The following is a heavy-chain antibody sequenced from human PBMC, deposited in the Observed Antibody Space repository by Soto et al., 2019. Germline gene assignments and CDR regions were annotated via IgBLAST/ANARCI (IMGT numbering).Heavy chain of an antibody. CDR3: ARGSCSGGSCYRSPDYYYYYMDV. CDR2: MNPNSGNT. Sequence: ASVKVSCKASGYTFTSYDINWVRQATGQGLEWMGWMNPNSGNTGYAQKFQGRVTMTRNTSISTAYMELSSLRSEDTAVYYCARGSCSGGSCYRSPDYYYYYMDVWGKGTTVTVSS. CDR1: GYTFTSYD. V-gene: IGHV1-8*01. J-gene: IGHJ6*03. D-gene: IGHD2-15*01.